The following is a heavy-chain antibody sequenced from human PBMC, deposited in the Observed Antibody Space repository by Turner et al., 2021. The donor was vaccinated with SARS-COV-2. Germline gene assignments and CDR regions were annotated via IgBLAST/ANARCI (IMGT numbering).Heavy chain of an antibody. D-gene: IGHD3-22*01. Sequence: QLQLQESGPGLVKPSETLSLTCTVSGGSISSSSYYWGWIRQPPGKGLEWIGSNYYSGSTYYNPSLKSRGTISVDTSKNKFSLKLSSVTAADTAVYYCARHKGDYDSSELLGWGQGTLVTVSS. J-gene: IGHJ4*02. CDR3: ARHKGDYDSSELLG. CDR2: NYYSGST. V-gene: IGHV4-39*01. CDR1: GGSISSSSYY.